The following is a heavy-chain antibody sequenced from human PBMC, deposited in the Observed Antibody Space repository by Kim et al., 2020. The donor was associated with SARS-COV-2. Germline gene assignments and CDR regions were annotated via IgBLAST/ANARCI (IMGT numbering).Heavy chain of an antibody. Sequence: GGSLRLSCAASGFTFSSYGMHWVRQAPGKGLEWVAVISYDGSNKYYADSVKGRFTISRDNSKNTLYLQMNSLRAEDTAVYYCAKDRKYYSSSSKNIYYY. V-gene: IGHV3-30*18. D-gene: IGHD6-6*01. CDR2: ISYDGSNK. CDR3: AKDRKYYSSSSKNIYYY. J-gene: IGHJ6*01. CDR1: GFTFSSYG.